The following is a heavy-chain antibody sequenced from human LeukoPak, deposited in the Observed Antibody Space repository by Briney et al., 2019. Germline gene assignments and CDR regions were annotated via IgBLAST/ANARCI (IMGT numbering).Heavy chain of an antibody. J-gene: IGHJ5*02. CDR1: GGSISSGGYY. CDR2: IYYSGST. Sequence: PSQTLSLTCTVSGGSISSGGYYWSWIRQHPGKGLEWIGYIYYSGSTYYNPSLKSRVTISVDASKNQFSLKLSSVTAADTAVYYCARLITMVRGLEDWFDPWGQGSLVTVSS. V-gene: IGHV4-31*03. CDR3: ARLITMVRGLEDWFDP. D-gene: IGHD3-10*01.